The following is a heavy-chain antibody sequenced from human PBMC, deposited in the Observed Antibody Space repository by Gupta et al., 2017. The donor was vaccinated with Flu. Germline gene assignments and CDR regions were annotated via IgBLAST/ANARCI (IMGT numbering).Heavy chain of an antibody. CDR3: AHSPDSGYDPYYFDF. J-gene: IGHJ4*02. CDR1: GVG. Sequence: GVGVGWIRQPPGKALEWLALIYWNGDQRYSPSLKNRVTITKDTSRNQVVLTVSNMDPVDTATYYCAHSPDSGYDPYYFDFWGQGALVTVSS. D-gene: IGHD5-12*01. V-gene: IGHV2-5*01. CDR2: IYWNGDQ.